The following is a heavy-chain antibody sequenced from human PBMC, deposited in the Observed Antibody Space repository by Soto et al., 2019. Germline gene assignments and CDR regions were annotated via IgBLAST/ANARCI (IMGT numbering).Heavy chain of an antibody. Sequence: PGGSLRLSCAASGFTFSDYYMSWIRQAPGKGLEWVSYISSSGSTIYYADSVKGRFTISRDNGKDSLDLQMNSLRAEDTAVYYCARDADIVVVPAAIPGGWFDPWGQGTWVTVSS. CDR1: GFTFSDYY. D-gene: IGHD2-2*02. CDR3: ARDADIVVVPAAIPGGWFDP. CDR2: ISSSGSTI. V-gene: IGHV3-11*01. J-gene: IGHJ5*02.